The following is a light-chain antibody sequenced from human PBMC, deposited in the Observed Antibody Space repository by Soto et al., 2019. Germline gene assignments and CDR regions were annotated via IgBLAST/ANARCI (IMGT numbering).Light chain of an antibody. CDR1: QSVRGY. Sequence: PGEIASLSCRASQSVRGYLAWYQQKPGQAPRLLIYGASRRATGIPDRFSGSASGTDFTLTISRLEPEDFAVYFCQQYPDLPMTFGQGTRLEI. CDR3: QQYPDLPMT. J-gene: IGKJ5*01. V-gene: IGKV3-20*01. CDR2: GAS.